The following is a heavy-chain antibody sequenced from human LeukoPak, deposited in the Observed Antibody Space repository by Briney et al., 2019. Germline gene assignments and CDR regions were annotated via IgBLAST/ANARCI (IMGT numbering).Heavy chain of an antibody. Sequence: RTSETLSLTCTVSGGSISSSSYYWGWIRQPPGKGLEWIGSIYYSGSTYYNPSLKSRVTISVDTSKNQFSLKLSSVTAADTAVYYCARPVEYSGSYYGEHYFDYWGQGTLVTVSS. D-gene: IGHD1-26*01. CDR3: ARPVEYSGSYYGEHYFDY. J-gene: IGHJ4*02. CDR1: GGSISSSSYY. CDR2: IYYSGST. V-gene: IGHV4-39*01.